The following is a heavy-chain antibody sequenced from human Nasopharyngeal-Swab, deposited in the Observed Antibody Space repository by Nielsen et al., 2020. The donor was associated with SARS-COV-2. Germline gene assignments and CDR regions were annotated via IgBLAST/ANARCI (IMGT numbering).Heavy chain of an antibody. J-gene: IGHJ5*02. D-gene: IGHD3-10*01. CDR3: ARGWLLWFGELLSGFDP. CDR1: GGSFSGYY. CDR2: INHSGST. Sequence: SETLSLTCAVYGGSFSGYYWSWIRQPPGKGLEWIGEINHSGSTNYNPSLKSRVTISVGTSKNQFSLKLSSVTAADTAVYYCARGWLLWFGELLSGFDPWGQGTLVTVSS. V-gene: IGHV4-34*01.